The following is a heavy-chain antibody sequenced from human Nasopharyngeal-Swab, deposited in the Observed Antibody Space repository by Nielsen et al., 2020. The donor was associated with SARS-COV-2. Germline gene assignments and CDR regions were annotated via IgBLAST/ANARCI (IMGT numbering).Heavy chain of an antibody. CDR1: GFIFSSYA. V-gene: IGHV3-30-3*01. D-gene: IGHD5-18*01. CDR3: ARAGGGYSYADY. Sequence: GGSLRPSCAASGFIFSSYAMHWVRQAPGKGLEWVAVISYDESNKYYADSVKGRFTISRDNSKNTLYLQMNSLRAEDTAVYYCARAGGGYSYADYWGQGTLVTVSS. J-gene: IGHJ4*02. CDR2: ISYDESNK.